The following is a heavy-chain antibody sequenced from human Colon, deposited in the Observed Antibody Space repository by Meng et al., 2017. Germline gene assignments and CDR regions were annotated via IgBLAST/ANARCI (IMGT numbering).Heavy chain of an antibody. CDR2: MYFSGST. D-gene: IGHD6-19*01. CDR3: ARGYSSGEGYFDY. Sequence: PLLVMVPGMDGSVHTLSLTCTVPGGSVSSGSHYWNWIRQTPGKGLEWIGYMYFSGSTNYNPSLKSRVTMSVDTSKNQFSLKLSSVTAADTALYYCARGYSSGEGYFDYWGQGTLVTVSS. CDR1: GGSVSSGSHY. V-gene: IGHV4-61*01. J-gene: IGHJ4*02.